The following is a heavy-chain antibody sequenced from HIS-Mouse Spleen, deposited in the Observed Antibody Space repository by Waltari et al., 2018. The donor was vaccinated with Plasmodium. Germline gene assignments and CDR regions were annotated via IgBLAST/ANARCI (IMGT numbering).Heavy chain of an antibody. CDR3: ASLVLAGNSLFDY. CDR2: INPNSGGT. CDR1: GYTFTGYY. Sequence: QVQLVQSGAEVKKPGASVKVSCKASGYTFTGYYMHWVRQAPGQGLEWMGLINPNSGGTNYAQKCQGRVTMTRDTSISTAYMELSRLRSDDTAVYYCASLVLAGNSLFDYWGQGTLVTVSS. D-gene: IGHD6-13*01. V-gene: IGHV1-2*02. J-gene: IGHJ4*02.